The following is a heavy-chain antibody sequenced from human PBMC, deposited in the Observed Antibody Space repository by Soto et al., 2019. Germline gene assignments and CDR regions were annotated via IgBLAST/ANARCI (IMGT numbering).Heavy chain of an antibody. CDR2: INPDGGTT. D-gene: IGHD3-10*01. J-gene: IGHJ4*01. Sequence: EVQLVESGGGLIQPGGSLRLSCAASGFTFSNYWMHLVRQAPGKGLVWVSRINPDGGTTSYADSVKGRFTISSDNAKNTLYLQMDRVIAEDTAVYYWARVGVGSYDFDFWGHGTVVPVSA. CDR3: ARVGVGSYDFDF. CDR1: GFTFSNYW. V-gene: IGHV3-74*01.